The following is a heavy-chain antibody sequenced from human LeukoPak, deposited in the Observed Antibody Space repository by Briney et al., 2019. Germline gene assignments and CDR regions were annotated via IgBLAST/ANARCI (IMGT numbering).Heavy chain of an antibody. CDR1: GFTFSSYW. CDR3: ARLRYYSESNANNRFDY. CDR2: IKQDGSEK. J-gene: IGHJ4*02. V-gene: IGHV3-7*01. D-gene: IGHD3-22*01. Sequence: PGGSLRLSCAASGFTFSSYWMSWVRQAPGKGLEWVANIKQDGSEKYYVDSVKGRFTISRDNAKNSLYLQMNSLRAEDTAVYYCARLRYYSESNANNRFDYWGQGTLVTVSS.